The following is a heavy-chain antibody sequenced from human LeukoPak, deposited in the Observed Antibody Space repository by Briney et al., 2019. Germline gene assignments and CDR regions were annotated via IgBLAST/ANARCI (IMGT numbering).Heavy chain of an antibody. Sequence: PGGSLRLSCAASGFTFSSYSMNWVRQAPGKGLEWVSSISSSSSYIYYADSVKGRFTISRDNAKNSLYLQMNSLRAEDTAVYYCARGEYSSSWHRIYYFDYWGQGTLVTVSS. V-gene: IGHV3-21*01. CDR1: GFTFSSYS. CDR2: ISSSSSYI. D-gene: IGHD6-13*01. J-gene: IGHJ4*02. CDR3: ARGEYSSSWHRIYYFDY.